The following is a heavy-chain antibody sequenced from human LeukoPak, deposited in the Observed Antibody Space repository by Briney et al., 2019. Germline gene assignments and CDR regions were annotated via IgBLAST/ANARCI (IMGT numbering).Heavy chain of an antibody. Sequence: GASVKVSCKASGGTFSSYAISWVRQAPGQGLEWMGGIIPIFGTANYAQKFQGRVTITADESTSTAYMELSSLRSEDTAVYYCARGRLGELSHCFDYWGQGTLVTVSS. CDR3: ARGRLGELSHCFDY. CDR2: IIPIFGTA. J-gene: IGHJ4*02. CDR1: GGTFSSYA. D-gene: IGHD3-16*02. V-gene: IGHV1-69*13.